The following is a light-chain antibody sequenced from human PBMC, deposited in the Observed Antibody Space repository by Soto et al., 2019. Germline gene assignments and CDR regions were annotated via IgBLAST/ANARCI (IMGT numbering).Light chain of an antibody. V-gene: IGKV3-11*01. CDR2: DAS. Sequence: EIVLTQSPATLSLSPGERATLSCRASQSVSSFLAWYQQKPGQAPRLLIYDASDRATGVPARFSGSGSGTDFTLTISSLEPEDFAVYYCQQRDNWLTFGGGTKVEIK. CDR1: QSVSSF. J-gene: IGKJ4*01. CDR3: QQRDNWLT.